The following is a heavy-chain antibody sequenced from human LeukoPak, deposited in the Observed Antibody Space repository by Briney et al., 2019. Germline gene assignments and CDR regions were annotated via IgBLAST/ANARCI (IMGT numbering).Heavy chain of an antibody. J-gene: IGHJ4*02. Sequence: ASVKVSCKASGYTFTGYYMHWVRQAPGQGLEWMGWINPNSGGTNSAQKFQGRVTMTRDTSISTAYMELSRLRSDDTAVYYCAKLGATVGYSPIDYWGQGTLVTVSS. V-gene: IGHV1-2*02. CDR3: AKLGATVGYSPIDY. CDR2: INPNSGGT. D-gene: IGHD1-26*01. CDR1: GYTFTGYY.